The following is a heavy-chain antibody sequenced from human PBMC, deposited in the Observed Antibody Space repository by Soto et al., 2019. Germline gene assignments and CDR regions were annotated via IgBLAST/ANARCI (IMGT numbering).Heavy chain of an antibody. V-gene: IGHV3-33*01. J-gene: IGHJ4*02. Sequence: QVQLVESGGGVVQPGRSLRLSCAASGFTFSSYGMHWVRQAPGKGLEWVAVIWYDGSNKYYADSVKGRFTISRDNSKNTLYLQMNSLRAEDTAVYYCARDNSSSWYEVDYWGQGTLVTVSS. CDR1: GFTFSSYG. CDR3: ARDNSSSWYEVDY. CDR2: IWYDGSNK. D-gene: IGHD6-13*01.